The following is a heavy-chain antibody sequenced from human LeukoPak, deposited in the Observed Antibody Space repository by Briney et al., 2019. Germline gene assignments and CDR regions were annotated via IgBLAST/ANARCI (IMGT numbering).Heavy chain of an antibody. J-gene: IGHJ4*02. CDR2: INSDGSST. D-gene: IGHD3-16*01. V-gene: IGHV3-74*01. CDR1: GFTFSSYW. CDR3: HSGAYAYRY. Sequence: GGSLRLSCAASGFTFSSYWMHWVRQAPGKGLVWVLRINSDGSSTSYADSVKGRFTISRDNAKNTLYLQMNSLRAEDTAVYYCHSGAYAYRYWGQGTLVTVSS.